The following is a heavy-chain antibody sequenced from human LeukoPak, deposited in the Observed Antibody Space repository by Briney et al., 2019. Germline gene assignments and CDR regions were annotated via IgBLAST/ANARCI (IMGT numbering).Heavy chain of an antibody. J-gene: IGHJ4*02. V-gene: IGHV4-30-4*08. CDR2: IYYSGST. Sequence: PSETLSLTCTVSGGSISSGDYYWSWIRQPPGKGLEWIGYIYYSGSTYYNPSLKSRVTISVDTSKNQFSLKLSSVTAADTAVYYCARARGYYDFWSGYYKGGTFDYWGQGTLVTVSS. CDR3: ARARGYYDFWSGYYKGGTFDY. D-gene: IGHD3-3*01. CDR1: GGSISSGDYY.